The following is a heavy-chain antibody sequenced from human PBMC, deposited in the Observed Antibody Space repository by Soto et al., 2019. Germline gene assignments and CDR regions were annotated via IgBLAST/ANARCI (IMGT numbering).Heavy chain of an antibody. J-gene: IGHJ6*04. CDR2: IRSKANSYAT. Sequence: EVQLVESGGGLVQPGGSLKLSCAASGFTFSGSAMHWVRQASGKGLEWVGRIRSKANSYATAYAASVKGRFTISRDDSKNTAYLQMNSLKTEDTAVYYCTSHEAGGVMDVWGKGTTVTVSS. CDR3: TSHEAGGVMDV. D-gene: IGHD3-16*01. V-gene: IGHV3-73*01. CDR1: GFTFSGSA.